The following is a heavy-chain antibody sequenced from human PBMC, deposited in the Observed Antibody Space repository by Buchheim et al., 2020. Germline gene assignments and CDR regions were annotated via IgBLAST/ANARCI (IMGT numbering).Heavy chain of an antibody. Sequence: EVQLVESGGGSVQPGGSLRLSCAASGFTFSRYSMNWARQAPGKGLEWVSYMTSDEKTIYYTDSVKGRFTISRDNARHLLSLPMHSLRVDDTALYYCARSVQFGMDVWGQGTT. CDR1: GFTFSRYS. CDR2: MTSDEKTI. J-gene: IGHJ6*02. CDR3: ARSVQFGMDV. V-gene: IGHV3-48*01.